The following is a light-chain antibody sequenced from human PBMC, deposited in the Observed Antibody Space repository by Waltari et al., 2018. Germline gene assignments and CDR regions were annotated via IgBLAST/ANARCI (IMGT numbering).Light chain of an antibody. CDR3: CSFVNPSPVL. V-gene: IGLV2-23*02. Sequence: QSALTQPTSVSGSLGQSITISCTGSSSDIGTYNLVPWYQQHPGQAHKLIIYEVNKRTSGVSARFSGSRSGNTASLTISGLHPDDEADYDFCSFVNPSPVLFGGGTQLTV. J-gene: IGLJ2*01. CDR2: EVN. CDR1: SSDIGTYNL.